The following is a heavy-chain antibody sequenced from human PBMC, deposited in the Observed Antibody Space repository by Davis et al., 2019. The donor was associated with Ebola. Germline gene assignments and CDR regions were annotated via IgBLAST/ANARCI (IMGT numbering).Heavy chain of an antibody. D-gene: IGHD7-27*01. CDR1: GFTFSNCW. J-gene: IGHJ3*02. CDR3: AKGNWGTAFDI. Sequence: GESLKISCAASGFTFSNCWMSWVRQAPGKGLEWVANIKEDGSEKYYVDSVKGRFTISRDNAKNSLYLQMNSLRAEDMALYYCAKGNWGTAFDIWGQGTMVTVSS. V-gene: IGHV3-7*03. CDR2: IKEDGSEK.